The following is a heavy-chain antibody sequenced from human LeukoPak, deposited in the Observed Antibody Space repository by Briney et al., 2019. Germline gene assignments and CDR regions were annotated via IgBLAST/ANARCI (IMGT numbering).Heavy chain of an antibody. J-gene: IGHJ5*02. Sequence: GGSLRLSCAASGFTFSSYSMNWVRQAPGKGLEWVSYISSSSSTIYYADSVKGRFTISRDNAKNSLYLRMNSLRAEDTAVYYCARDSSESYPWGQGTLVTVSS. V-gene: IGHV3-48*04. CDR3: ARDSSESYP. CDR1: GFTFSSYS. CDR2: ISSSSSTI. D-gene: IGHD1-26*01.